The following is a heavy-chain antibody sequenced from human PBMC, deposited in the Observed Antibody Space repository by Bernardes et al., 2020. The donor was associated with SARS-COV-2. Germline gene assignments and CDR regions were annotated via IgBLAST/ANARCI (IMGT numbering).Heavy chain of an antibody. Sequence: AAVKDSCKTSGYTFTGYYIHWVRQAPGQGLEWMGWINPTSGGTDYAQKFQDRVTMTRDTSISTAYMELSRVKSDDTALYYCARCDSSTFNPLDTWGQGTMVTGSS. CDR1: GYTFTGYY. V-gene: IGHV1-2*02. CDR2: INPTSGGT. J-gene: IGHJ3*02. CDR3: ARCDSSTFNPLDT. D-gene: IGHD2-2*01.